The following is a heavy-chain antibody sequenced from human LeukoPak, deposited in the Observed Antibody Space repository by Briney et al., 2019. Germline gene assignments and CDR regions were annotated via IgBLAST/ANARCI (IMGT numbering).Heavy chain of an antibody. CDR3: ARDRLVVAATEYYYYGMDV. J-gene: IGHJ6*02. CDR2: IYYSGST. D-gene: IGHD2-15*01. Sequence: SQTLSLTCTVSGGSISSGDYCWSWIRQPPGKGLEWIGYIYYSGSTYYNPSLKSRVTISVDTSKNQFSLKLSSVTAADTAVYYCARDRLVVAATEYYYYGMDVWGQGTTVTVSS. CDR1: GGSISSGDYC. V-gene: IGHV4-30-4*01.